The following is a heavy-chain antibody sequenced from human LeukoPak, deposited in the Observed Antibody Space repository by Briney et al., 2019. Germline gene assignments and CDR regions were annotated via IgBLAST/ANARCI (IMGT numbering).Heavy chain of an antibody. J-gene: IGHJ4*02. Sequence: GGSLRLSCAASGFTFSGSTMNWVRQAPGKGLEWVSFISTSSSYIYYADSVRGRFTISRDNAKNSLYLQMNSLRAEDTAVYYCVREGYYDSSGYLGVFDYWGQGTLVTVSS. CDR1: GFTFSGST. D-gene: IGHD3-22*01. CDR3: VREGYYDSSGYLGVFDY. CDR2: ISTSSSYI. V-gene: IGHV3-21*01.